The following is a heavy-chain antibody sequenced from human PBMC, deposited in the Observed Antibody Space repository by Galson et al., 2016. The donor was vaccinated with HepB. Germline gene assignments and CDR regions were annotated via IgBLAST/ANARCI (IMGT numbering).Heavy chain of an antibody. CDR2: INRYGATT. CDR3: ARADYSGGRGSPDY. D-gene: IGHD4/OR15-4a*01. Sequence: SLRLSCAASGFFFSGRAMSWVRQAPGKGLEWVSGINRYGATTGYAASVKGRFTISRDNSNNTLYPQMNSLRTEDTAVYYCARADYSGGRGSPDYWGQGTPVTVSS. V-gene: IGHV3-23*01. J-gene: IGHJ4*02. CDR1: GFFFSGRA.